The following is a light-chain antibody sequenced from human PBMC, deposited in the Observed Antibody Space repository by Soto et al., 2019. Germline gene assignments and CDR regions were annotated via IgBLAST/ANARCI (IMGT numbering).Light chain of an antibody. Sequence: QSVLTQPRSVSGAPGPAVAISCTGTSSDVGGYNYVSWYQQHPGKAPKLMIYDVSGRPSGVPDRFSGSKSGNTASLPISGLQAEDEADYYCCSYAGTYAVFGGGTKVTVL. CDR1: SSDVGGYNY. J-gene: IGLJ2*01. CDR3: CSYAGTYAV. CDR2: DVS. V-gene: IGLV2-11*01.